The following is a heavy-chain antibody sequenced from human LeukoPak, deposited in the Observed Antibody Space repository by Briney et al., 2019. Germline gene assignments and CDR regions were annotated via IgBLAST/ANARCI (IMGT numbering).Heavy chain of an antibody. D-gene: IGHD6-25*01. J-gene: IGHJ4*02. CDR1: GFTFNNYG. V-gene: IGHV3-30*02. CDR3: AGLPLAAPGGDS. CDR2: IRYNGNNQ. Sequence: GGSLRLSCAASGFTFNNYGMHWVRQAPGKGLEWVAFIRYNGNNQYYADSVKGRFTISRDNAKNTVYLQMNSLRAEDTAVYYCAGLPLAAPGGDSWGQGTLVTVSS.